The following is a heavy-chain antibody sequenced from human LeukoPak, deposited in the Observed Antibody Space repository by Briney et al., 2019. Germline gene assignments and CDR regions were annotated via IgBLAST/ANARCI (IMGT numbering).Heavy chain of an antibody. J-gene: IGHJ4*02. CDR1: GFTFSSYS. D-gene: IGHD3-10*01. CDR2: ISSGSSDM. V-gene: IGHV3-21*01. CDR3: ASSSYYYDSGSYSPLYYFDY. Sequence: KPGGSLRLSCAASGFTFSSYSMNWVRQAPGKGLDWVSSISSGSSDMYYADSAGGRFTISRDNSLYLQMNSLRAGDTAVYYCASSSYYYDSGSYSPLYYFDYWGQGTLVTVSS.